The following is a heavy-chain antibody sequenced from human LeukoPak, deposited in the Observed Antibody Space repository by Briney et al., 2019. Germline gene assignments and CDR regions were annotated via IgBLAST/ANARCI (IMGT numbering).Heavy chain of an antibody. V-gene: IGHV3-23*01. J-gene: IGHJ6*04. CDR1: GFTISSYD. CDR3: AKGHCSSTSCYTAGYYYYYGMDV. D-gene: IGHD2-2*02. CDR2: ISGSGGST. Sequence: WGSLRLSCAASGFTISSYDMSWVRQAPGKGLERVSVISGSGGSTYFADSVKCLFTISRSNSKNTLYLQMYSLRAEDTAVYYCAKGHCSSTSCYTAGYYYYYGMDVWGKGTTVTVSS.